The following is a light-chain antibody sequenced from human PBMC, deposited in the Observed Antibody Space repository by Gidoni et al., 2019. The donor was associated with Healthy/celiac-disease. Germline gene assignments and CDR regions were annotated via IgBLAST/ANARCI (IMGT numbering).Light chain of an antibody. CDR3: QAWDSSTAVVV. V-gene: IGLV3-1*01. CDR2: QDS. J-gene: IGLJ2*01. CDR1: KLGDNY. Sequence: SYELTQPPSVSVSPGQTASITCSGDKLGDNYACWYPQKPGQSPVLVIYQDSKRPSGIPERFSGSNSGNTATLTISGTQAMDEADYYCQAWDSSTAVVVFGGGTKLTVL.